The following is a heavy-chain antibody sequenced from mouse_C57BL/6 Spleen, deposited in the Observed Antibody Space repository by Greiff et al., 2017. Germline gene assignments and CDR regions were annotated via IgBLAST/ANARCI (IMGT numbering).Heavy chain of an antibody. CDR3: ARGTTVVALYYYAMDY. D-gene: IGHD1-1*01. V-gene: IGHV1-72*01. CDR1: GYTFTSYW. CDR2: IDPNSGGT. J-gene: IGHJ4*01. Sequence: VQLQQPGAELVKPGASVKLSCKASGYTFTSYWMHWVKQRPGRGLEWIGRIDPNSGGTKYNEKFKSKATLTVDKPSSTAYMQLSSLTSEDSAVYYCARGTTVVALYYYAMDYWGQGTSVTVSS.